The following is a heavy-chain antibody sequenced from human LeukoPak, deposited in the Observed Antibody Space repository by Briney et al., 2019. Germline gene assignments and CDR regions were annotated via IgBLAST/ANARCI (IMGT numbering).Heavy chain of an antibody. D-gene: IGHD3-10*01. J-gene: IGHJ6*04. CDR3: ARHITMVRGVIGSYYYYGVDV. CDR2: IIPIFGTA. V-gene: IGHV1-69*06. Sequence: SVKVSCKASGGTFSSYAISWVRQAPGQGLEWMGGIIPIFGTANYAQKFQGRVTITAEKSTSTAYVELSSLRSEDTAVYYCARHITMVRGVIGSYYYYGVDVWGKGTTVTVSS. CDR1: GGTFSSYA.